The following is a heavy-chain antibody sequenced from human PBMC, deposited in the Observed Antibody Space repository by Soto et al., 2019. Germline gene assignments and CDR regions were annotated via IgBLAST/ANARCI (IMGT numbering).Heavy chain of an antibody. V-gene: IGHV1-69*13. Sequence: ASVKVSCKASGGTFSSYAISWVRQAPGQGLEWMGGIIPIFGTANYAQRFQGRVTITADESTSTAYMELSGLRSEDTAVYYCARVRQLVGYFYYYMDVWGKGTTVTVSS. CDR2: IIPIFGTA. CDR3: ARVRQLVGYFYYYMDV. D-gene: IGHD6-6*01. CDR1: GGTFSSYA. J-gene: IGHJ6*03.